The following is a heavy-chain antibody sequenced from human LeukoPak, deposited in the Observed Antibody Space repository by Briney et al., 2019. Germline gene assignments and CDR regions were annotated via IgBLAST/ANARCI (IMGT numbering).Heavy chain of an antibody. CDR2: FSSSSSYI. D-gene: IGHD1-26*01. Sequence: GGSLRLSCEASGFTFSSYSMNWVRQAPGKGLEWVSSFSSSSSYIYYADSVKGRFTISRDNAKNSLYLQMNSLRAEDTAVYYCARRRKVGATTGFYYYYMDVWGKGTTVTISS. J-gene: IGHJ6*03. V-gene: IGHV3-21*01. CDR3: ARRRKVGATTGFYYYYMDV. CDR1: GFTFSSYS.